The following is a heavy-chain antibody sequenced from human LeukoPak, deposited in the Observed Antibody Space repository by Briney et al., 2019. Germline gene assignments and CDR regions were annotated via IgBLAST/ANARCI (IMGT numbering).Heavy chain of an antibody. Sequence: SETLSLTCTVSGGSISSSLYHWGWIRQSPGKNLEWLGSIYYTGTTHYNPSLKSRVTISVDTSKNHFSLKLRSVTAADTAVYYCARGGWTGEWEFWGQGTLVSVSS. CDR3: ARGGWTGEWEF. J-gene: IGHJ4*02. V-gene: IGHV4-39*02. D-gene: IGHD3/OR15-3a*01. CDR1: GGSISSSLYH. CDR2: IYYTGTT.